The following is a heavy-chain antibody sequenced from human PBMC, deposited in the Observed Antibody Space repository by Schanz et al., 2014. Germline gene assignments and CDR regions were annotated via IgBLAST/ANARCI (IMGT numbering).Heavy chain of an antibody. D-gene: IGHD3-10*01. Sequence: EVQLLESGGGLVQPGGSLKLSCAASGLIFSNYVMSWVRQAPGKGLEWVSSISGDHRNTFYADSVKGRFTISRDNSKNTLYLQMNSLRAEDTAVYYCAKDGPGGSGSYSADGGMDVWGQGTTVTVSS. V-gene: IGHV3-23*01. J-gene: IGHJ6*02. CDR3: AKDGPGGSGSYSADGGMDV. CDR1: GLIFSNYV. CDR2: ISGDHRNT.